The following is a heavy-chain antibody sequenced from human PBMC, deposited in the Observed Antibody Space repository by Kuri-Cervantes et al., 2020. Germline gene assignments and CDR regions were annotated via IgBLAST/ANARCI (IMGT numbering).Heavy chain of an antibody. CDR2: IRSQTYDGTT. V-gene: IGHV3-49*03. D-gene: IGHD4-23*01. J-gene: IGHJ6*03. Sequence: GGSLRLSCTASGFTFGDYAMSWFRQAPGKGLEWVGFIRSQTYDGTTEYAASVKGRFTISRDDSKSIAYLQMNSLKTEDTAVYYCVRTTTVVTWGPYYYYMDVWGKGTTVTVSS. CDR1: GFTFGDYA. CDR3: VRTTTVVTWGPYYYYMDV.